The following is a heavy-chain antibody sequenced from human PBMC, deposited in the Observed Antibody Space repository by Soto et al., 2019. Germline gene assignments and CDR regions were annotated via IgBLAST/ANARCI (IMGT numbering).Heavy chain of an antibody. Sequence: GGSLRLSCAASGFTFSSYWMSWVRQAPGKGLEWVANIKQDGSEKYYVDSVKGRFTISRDNAKNSLYLQMNSLRAEDTAVYYCARDPLDYDILTGSLPYWGQGTLVTVSS. CDR3: ARDPLDYDILTGSLPY. CDR1: GFTFSSYW. J-gene: IGHJ4*02. V-gene: IGHV3-7*01. D-gene: IGHD3-9*01. CDR2: IKQDGSEK.